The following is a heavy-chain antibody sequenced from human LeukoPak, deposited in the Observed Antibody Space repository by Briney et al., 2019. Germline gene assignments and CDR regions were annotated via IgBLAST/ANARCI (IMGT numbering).Heavy chain of an antibody. CDR2: IDPNSGGT. CDR3: AKDMGTGGFTGSDLGFDY. D-gene: IGHD5-12*01. CDR1: GYTFTGYY. V-gene: IGHV1-2*02. Sequence: ASVKVSCKASGYTFTGYYMHWVRQAPGQGLEWMGWIDPNSGGTNYAQKFQGRVTMTRDTSISTAYMVLNRLRSDDTAFYYCAKDMGTGGFTGSDLGFDYWGQGTLVTVSS. J-gene: IGHJ4*02.